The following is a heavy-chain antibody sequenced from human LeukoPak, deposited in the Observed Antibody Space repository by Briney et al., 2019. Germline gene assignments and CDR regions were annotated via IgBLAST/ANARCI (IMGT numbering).Heavy chain of an antibody. V-gene: IGHV4-39*01. J-gene: IGHJ4*02. Sequence: SETLSLTCTVSGGSISSSSYYWGWIRQPPGKGLEWIGSIYYSGSTYYNPSLKSRVTISVDTSKNQFSLKLSSVTAADTALYYCASRLGSGSYYPPPYYFDYWGQGTLVTVSS. CDR3: ASRLGSGSYYPPPYYFDY. CDR1: GGSISSSSYY. D-gene: IGHD3-10*01. CDR2: IYYSGST.